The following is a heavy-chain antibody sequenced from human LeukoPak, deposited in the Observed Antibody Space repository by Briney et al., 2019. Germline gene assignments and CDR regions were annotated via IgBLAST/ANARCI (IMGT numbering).Heavy chain of an antibody. J-gene: IGHJ4*02. D-gene: IGHD5-24*01. V-gene: IGHV4-38-2*02. CDR1: GYSISSGYY. Sequence: SETLSLTCTVSGYSISSGYYWGWIRQPPGKGLEWIGSIYYSGSTYYNPSLKSRVTISVDTSKNQFSLKLSSVTAADTAVYYCARHHYRGGYNSKVFDYWGQGTLVTVSS. CDR2: IYYSGST. CDR3: ARHHYRGGYNSKVFDY.